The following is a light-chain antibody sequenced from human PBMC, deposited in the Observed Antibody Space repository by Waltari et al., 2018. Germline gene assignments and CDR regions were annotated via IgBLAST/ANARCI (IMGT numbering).Light chain of an antibody. J-gene: IGKJ4*01. CDR2: GAS. CDR1: QSVSHNN. CDR3: QQYAGTPIT. Sequence: EIVLTQSPGTLSLSPGERATLSCSATQSVSHNNLAWYQQKGGQAPRLLIYGASSRATGIPDRFSGSGSGTDFTLSISRLEPEDYGVYYCQQYAGTPITFGGGTKVEI. V-gene: IGKV3-20*01.